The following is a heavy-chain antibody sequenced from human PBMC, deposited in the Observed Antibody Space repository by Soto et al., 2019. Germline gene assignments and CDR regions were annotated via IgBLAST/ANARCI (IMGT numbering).Heavy chain of an antibody. CDR2: IIPILGIA. Sequence: ASVKVSCKASGGTFSSYTISWVRQAPGQGLEWMGRIIPILGIANYAQKFQGRVTITADKSTSTAYMELSSLRSEDTAVYYCACLETPPGGSSSWYFDYWGQGTLVNVSS. J-gene: IGHJ4*02. CDR1: GGTFSSYT. CDR3: ACLETPPGGSSSWYFDY. D-gene: IGHD6-13*01. V-gene: IGHV1-69*02.